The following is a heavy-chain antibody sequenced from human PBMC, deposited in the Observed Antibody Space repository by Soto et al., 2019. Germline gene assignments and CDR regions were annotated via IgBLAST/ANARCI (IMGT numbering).Heavy chain of an antibody. V-gene: IGHV4-30-4*01. CDR2: IYHSGST. CDR3: ARSSERYYYDSSGSPFDY. CDR1: GGSISSGDYY. D-gene: IGHD3-22*01. Sequence: QVQLQESGPGLVKPSQTLSLTCTVSGGSISSGDYYWSWSRQPPGKGLEWIGYIYHSGSTYYNPSLRSRLTMSLDTSKNQFSLKLRSVTAADTAVYYCARSSERYYYDSSGSPFDYWGQGVLVTVSS. J-gene: IGHJ4*02.